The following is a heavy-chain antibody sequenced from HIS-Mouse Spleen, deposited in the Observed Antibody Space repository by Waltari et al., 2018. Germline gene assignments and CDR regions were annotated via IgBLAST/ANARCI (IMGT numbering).Heavy chain of an antibody. V-gene: IGHV3-30*18. CDR1: GFTFSSYG. D-gene: IGHD1-26*01. J-gene: IGHJ1*01. CDR3: AKDQGGSSKRYFQH. Sequence: QVQLVESGGGVVQPGRSLRLSCAASGFTFSSYGMHWVRQAPGKGLRWVAVISYDGSNKYYEDSVKGRFTISRDNSKNTLYLKMNSLRAEDTAVYYCAKDQGGSSKRYFQHWGQGTLVTVSS. CDR2: ISYDGSNK.